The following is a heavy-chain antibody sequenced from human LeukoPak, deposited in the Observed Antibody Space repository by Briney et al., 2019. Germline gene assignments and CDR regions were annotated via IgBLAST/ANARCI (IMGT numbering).Heavy chain of an antibody. D-gene: IGHD5-12*01. CDR3: ARGRSTGYPYYFEY. CDR1: GYTFTSYD. CDR2: MNPNSGST. V-gene: IGHV1-8*03. J-gene: IGHJ4*02. Sequence: ASVTVSCKASGYTFTSYDINWVRQAPGQGREWMGWMNPNSGSTDYAQKFQGRVTITRSTSISTAYMELSGLRSEDTAVYYCARGRSTGYPYYFEYWGQGTLVTVSS.